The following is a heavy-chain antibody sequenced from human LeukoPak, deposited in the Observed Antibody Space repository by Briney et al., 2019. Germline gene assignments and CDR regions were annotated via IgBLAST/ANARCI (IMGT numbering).Heavy chain of an antibody. V-gene: IGHV1-2*02. CDR2: INPNSGGT. CDR3: ARDLYYYGSGSYYDVFDV. CDR1: GYTFTGYY. J-gene: IGHJ3*01. D-gene: IGHD3-10*01. Sequence: GASVKVSCKASGYTFTGYYMHWVRQAPGQGLEWMGWINPNSGGTNFAQKFQGRVTMTRDTSISTAYMELSSLRSDDTAVYYCARDLYYYGSGSYYDVFDVWGQGTMVTVSS.